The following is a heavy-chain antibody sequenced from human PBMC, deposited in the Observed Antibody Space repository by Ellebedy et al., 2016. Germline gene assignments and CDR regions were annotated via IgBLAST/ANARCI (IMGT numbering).Heavy chain of an antibody. V-gene: IGHV4-34*01. D-gene: IGHD1-26*01. CDR1: GGSFSGYY. Sequence: SETLSLTCAVYGGSFSGYYWSWIRQPPGKGLEWIGEVNHSGSTNHNPSLKSRVTISVDTSKNQFSLKLSSVTPEDTAVYYCAREEGPWDFYYMDVWGKGTTVTVSS. CDR2: VNHSGST. CDR3: AREEGPWDFYYMDV. J-gene: IGHJ6*03.